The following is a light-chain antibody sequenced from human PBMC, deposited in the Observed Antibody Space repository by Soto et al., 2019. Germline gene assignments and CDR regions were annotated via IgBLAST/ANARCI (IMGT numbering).Light chain of an antibody. CDR1: NIGSKS. V-gene: IGLV3-21*02. CDR3: QVWDRSSDHWV. Sequence: SYELTQPPSVSVAPGQTARMTCGGNNIGSKSVQWYQQKPGQAPVLVVYDDSDRPSGIPERCSGSNSGNTATLTISRVEAGDEADYYCQVWDRSSDHWVFGGGTKLTVL. J-gene: IGLJ3*02. CDR2: DDS.